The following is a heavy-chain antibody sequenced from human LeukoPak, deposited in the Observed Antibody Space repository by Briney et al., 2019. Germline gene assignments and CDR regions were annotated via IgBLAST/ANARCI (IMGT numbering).Heavy chain of an antibody. CDR2: ISGSGGISGSGGSA. J-gene: IGHJ4*02. CDR1: GFTFSTYA. D-gene: IGHD1-26*01. Sequence: GGSLRLSCAASGFTFSTYAMSWVRQAPGKGLEWVSGISGSGGISGSGGSAYYADSEKGRFTISRDNSKNTLYLQMNSLRAEDTAVYYCAKTPYSGSSPPFLDYWGQGTLVTVSS. CDR3: AKTPYSGSSPPFLDY. V-gene: IGHV3-23*01.